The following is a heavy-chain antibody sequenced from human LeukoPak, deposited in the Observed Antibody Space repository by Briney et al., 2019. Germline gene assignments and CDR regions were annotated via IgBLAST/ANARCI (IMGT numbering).Heavy chain of an antibody. CDR3: ARYLFVVVPAATNWFDP. J-gene: IGHJ5*02. CDR1: GGSISSGGYS. CDR2: IYHSGST. V-gene: IGHV4-30-2*01. Sequence: NSSQTLSLTCAVSGGSISSGGYSWSWIRQPPGKGLEWFGYIYHSGSTYYNPSLKSRVTISVDRSKNQFSLKLSSVTAADTAVYYCARYLFVVVPAATNWFDPWGQGTLVTVSS. D-gene: IGHD2-2*01.